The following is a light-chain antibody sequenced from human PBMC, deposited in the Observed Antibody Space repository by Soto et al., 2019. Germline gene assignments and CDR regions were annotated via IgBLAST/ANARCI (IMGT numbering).Light chain of an antibody. Sequence: EIVLIQSPATLSLSPGERATLSCRANQSVGSYLAWYQHKPGQAPRLLISDASNRATGIPARFSGSGSGTEFTLTISSLQSEDFAVYYCQQYSNWPPITFGQGTRLEIK. V-gene: IGKV3-11*01. CDR3: QQYSNWPPIT. J-gene: IGKJ5*01. CDR2: DAS. CDR1: QSVGSY.